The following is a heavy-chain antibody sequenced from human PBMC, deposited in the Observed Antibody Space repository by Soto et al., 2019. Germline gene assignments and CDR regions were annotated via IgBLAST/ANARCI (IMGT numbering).Heavy chain of an antibody. CDR3: AKEKDYDYVWGSSRYTSDY. CDR2: LSGSGGT. J-gene: IGHJ4*02. CDR1: AFTFSGYA. V-gene: IGHV3-23*01. Sequence: PGGSLRLSCAASAFTFSGYAMSWVRQAPGKGLEWVSGLSGSGGTLYADSAKGRFTISRDNSKNTLYLQMNSLRADDAAIYYCAKEKDYDYVWGSSRYTSDYWGQGTLVTVSS. D-gene: IGHD3-16*02.